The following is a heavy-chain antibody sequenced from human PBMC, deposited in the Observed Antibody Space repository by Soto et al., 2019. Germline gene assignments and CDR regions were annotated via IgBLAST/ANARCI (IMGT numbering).Heavy chain of an antibody. J-gene: IGHJ3*01. CDR3: ARGVTYGFDA. D-gene: IGHD2-21*02. Sequence: EVQLVESGGDLVQPGGSLRLSCEASGFTFSIYSMNWVRQAPGKGLEWVSYMTSDSKTIHYADSVKGRFTISRDNAKNSLYLQMNSLRAEDTAVYYCARGVTYGFDAWGQGTMVTVSS. V-gene: IGHV3-48*01. CDR2: MTSDSKTI. CDR1: GFTFSIYS.